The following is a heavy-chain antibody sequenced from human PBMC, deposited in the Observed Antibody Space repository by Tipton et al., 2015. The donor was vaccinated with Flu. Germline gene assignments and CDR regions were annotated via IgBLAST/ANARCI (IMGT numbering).Heavy chain of an antibody. D-gene: IGHD1-26*01. CDR2: IYSSGAT. V-gene: IGHV4-4*07. Sequence: LRLSCTVSGGSIRSDYWSWIRQPAGKGPEWIGRIYSSGATNYNPSLKSRVTMSVDMSQNQFSLNLSSVTAADTAVYYCVRCKSGSYCHCFDYWGQGMLVTVSS. CDR3: VRCKSGSYCHCFDY. CDR1: GGSIRSDY. J-gene: IGHJ4*02.